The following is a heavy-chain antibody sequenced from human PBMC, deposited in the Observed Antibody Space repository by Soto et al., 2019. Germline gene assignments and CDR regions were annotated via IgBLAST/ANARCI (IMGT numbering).Heavy chain of an antibody. D-gene: IGHD2-8*01. V-gene: IGHV1-69*01. CDR2: IIPIFGTA. Sequence: QVQLVQSGAEVKQPGSSVKVSCKASGGTFSSYAISWVRQAPGQGLEWMGGIIPIFGTANYAQKFQGRVTITADESTSTAYMELSSLRSEDTAVYYCARPPGYCTNGVCPYYFDYWGQGTLVTVSS. CDR1: GGTFSSYA. CDR3: ARPPGYCTNGVCPYYFDY. J-gene: IGHJ4*02.